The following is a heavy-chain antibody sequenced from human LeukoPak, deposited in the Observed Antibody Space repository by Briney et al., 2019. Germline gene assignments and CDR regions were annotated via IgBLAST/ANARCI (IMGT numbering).Heavy chain of an antibody. CDR3: ARRGLGTTQRYFEY. Sequence: ASVKVSFTFSGCTFSIYTISWVRQAPGPGLEWMGWISAYNGHTNYAQKLHGRITVTTDTSTSTSYIELRSLRSDDTAVYYCARRGLGTTQRYFEYWGEGSLVIVSS. CDR1: GCTFSIYT. CDR2: ISAYNGHT. D-gene: IGHD1-7*01. V-gene: IGHV1-18*01. J-gene: IGHJ4*02.